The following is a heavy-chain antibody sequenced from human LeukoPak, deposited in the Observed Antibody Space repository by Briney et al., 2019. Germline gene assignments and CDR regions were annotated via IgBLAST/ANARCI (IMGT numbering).Heavy chain of an antibody. Sequence: PGVSLRLSCAASGFTFSDYYMSWIRQAPGKGLEWVSYISSSSSYTNYADSVKGRFTISRDNAKNSLYLQMNNLRAEDTAVYYCARSGAEDDAFDIWGQGTMVTVSS. CDR1: GFTFSDYY. CDR2: ISSSSSYT. D-gene: IGHD4-17*01. V-gene: IGHV3-11*06. J-gene: IGHJ3*02. CDR3: ARSGAEDDAFDI.